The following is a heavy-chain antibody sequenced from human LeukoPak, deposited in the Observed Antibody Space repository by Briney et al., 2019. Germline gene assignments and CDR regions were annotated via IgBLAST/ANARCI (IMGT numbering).Heavy chain of an antibody. D-gene: IGHD4-17*01. CDR3: AKSVESAVTTNPYFDY. V-gene: IGHV3-23*01. Sequence: PGGSLRLSCAASGFTFSDYAMSWVRQALGKGLKWVSVISGSGGSTYNVDPVKGRFTISRDNSKNTLYLQMNSLRAEDTAVYYCAKSVESAVTTNPYFDYRGQGILVTVSS. J-gene: IGHJ4*02. CDR1: GFTFSDYA. CDR2: ISGSGGST.